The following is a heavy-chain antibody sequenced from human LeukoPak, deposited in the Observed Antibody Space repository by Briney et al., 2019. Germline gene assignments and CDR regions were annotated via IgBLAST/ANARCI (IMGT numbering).Heavy chain of an antibody. Sequence: GGSLRLSCAASGSILSQYGFNWVRQAPGKGLEWVSHIRYTSETFYADSVEGRFTISRDHARNSLYLQMNNLRGEDTAIYYCARDAGNSGYGCDLWGQGTLVTVSS. D-gene: IGHD5-12*01. CDR3: ARDAGNSGYGCDL. J-gene: IGHJ5*02. CDR1: GSILSQYG. CDR2: IRYTSET. V-gene: IGHV3-48*01.